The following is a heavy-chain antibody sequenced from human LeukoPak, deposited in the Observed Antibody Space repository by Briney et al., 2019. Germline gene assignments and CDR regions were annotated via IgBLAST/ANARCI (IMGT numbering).Heavy chain of an antibody. CDR2: IYYWVRT. CDR3: ARVSSGWYYFDY. J-gene: IGHJ4*02. D-gene: IGHD6-19*01. CDR1: GGSISSYC. V-gene: IGHV4-59*01. Sequence: PSETLSLTCTVAGGSISSYCWSWIRHPPGHGLEWIGYIYYWVRTNSHRSLKSRVPISVDTPKDQFSLKLSSVTAADTAVYYCARVSSGWYYFDYWGQGTLVTVSS.